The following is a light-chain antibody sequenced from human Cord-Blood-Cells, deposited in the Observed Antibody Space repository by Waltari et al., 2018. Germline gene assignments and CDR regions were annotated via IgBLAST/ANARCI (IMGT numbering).Light chain of an antibody. V-gene: IGLV2-14*01. CDR3: SSYTSSSTYV. Sequence: QSALTQPASVSGSPGQSITISCTGTSSDVGGYNYVSWYQPHPGQAPKLMIYDVSKRPSGVSNRFSGSKSGNTASLTISGLQAEDEADYYCSSYTSSSTYVFGTGTKVTVL. CDR2: DVS. CDR1: SSDVGGYNY. J-gene: IGLJ1*01.